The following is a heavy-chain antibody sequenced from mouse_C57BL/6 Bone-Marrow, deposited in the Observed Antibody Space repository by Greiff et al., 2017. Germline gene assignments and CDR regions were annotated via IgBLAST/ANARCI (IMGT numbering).Heavy chain of an antibody. CDR3: ARPYRSNYSYWYFDV. D-gene: IGHD2-5*01. CDR1: GYTFTSYW. CDR2: IYPGSGST. V-gene: IGHV1-55*01. Sequence: VQLQQPGAELVKPGASVKMSCKASGYTFTSYWITWVKQRPGPGLEWIGDIYPGSGSTNYNEKFKSKATLTVDTSSSTAYMQLSSLTSEDSAVYYCARPYRSNYSYWYFDVWGTGTTVTVSS. J-gene: IGHJ1*03.